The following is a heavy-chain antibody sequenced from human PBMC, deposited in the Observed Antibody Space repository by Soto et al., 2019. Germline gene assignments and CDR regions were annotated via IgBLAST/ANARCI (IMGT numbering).Heavy chain of an antibody. V-gene: IGHV3-74*01. CDR1: GFTFYTYG. J-gene: IGHJ6*02. CDR3: TTDGSYAQHV. D-gene: IGHD3-16*01. Sequence: PGGSLRLSCAASGFTFYTYGMHWVRQVPGKGLEWVSHINNDGSTTTYADSVKGRFTISRDNAKNTVHLQMNSLGAEDTAVYYCTTDGSYAQHVWGHGITVTVSS. CDR2: INNDGSTT.